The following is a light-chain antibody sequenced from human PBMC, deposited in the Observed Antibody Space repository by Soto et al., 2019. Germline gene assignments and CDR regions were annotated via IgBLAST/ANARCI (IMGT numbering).Light chain of an antibody. V-gene: IGLV2-14*01. CDR2: DVS. Sequence: QSALTQPASVSGSPGQSITISCTGTSSDVGGYNYVSWYQQYPGKAPKLMIFDVSNRPSGVSNRFSGSKSGNTASLTISGVQAEDEADYYCSSYTSSSTLGVFGTGTKLTVL. CDR3: SSYTSSSTLGV. CDR1: SSDVGGYNY. J-gene: IGLJ1*01.